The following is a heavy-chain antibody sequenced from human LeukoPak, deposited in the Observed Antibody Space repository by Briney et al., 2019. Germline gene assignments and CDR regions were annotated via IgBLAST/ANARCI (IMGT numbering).Heavy chain of an antibody. CDR1: GFTLSSYS. D-gene: IGHD3-3*01. V-gene: IGHV3-21*01. Sequence: GGSLRLSCAASGFTLSSYSMNWVRQAPGKGLEWVSSISSSSSYIYYADSVKGRFTISRDNAKNSLYLQMNSLRAEDTAVYYCATRPLYYDFWSGDDYWGQGTLVTVSS. J-gene: IGHJ4*02. CDR2: ISSSSSYI. CDR3: ATRPLYYDFWSGDDY.